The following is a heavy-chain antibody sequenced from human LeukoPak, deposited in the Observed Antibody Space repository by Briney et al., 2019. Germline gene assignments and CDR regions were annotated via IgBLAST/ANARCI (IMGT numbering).Heavy chain of an antibody. D-gene: IGHD3-22*01. J-gene: IGHJ1*01. CDR1: GGSISSYY. Sequence: PSETLSLTCTVSGGSISSYYWSWIRQPPGKGLEWIGYIYYSGSTNYNPSLKSRVTISVDTSKNQFSLKLSSVTAADTAVYYCAKDSYDSSGSGFQHWGQGTLVTVSS. CDR3: AKDSYDSSGSGFQH. V-gene: IGHV4-59*01. CDR2: IYYSGST.